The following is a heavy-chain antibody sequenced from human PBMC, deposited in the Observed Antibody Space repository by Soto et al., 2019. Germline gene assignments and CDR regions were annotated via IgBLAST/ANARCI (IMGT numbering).Heavy chain of an antibody. CDR1: GFTFSSYA. D-gene: IGHD3-9*01. Sequence: GGSLRLSCAASGFTFSSYAMSWVRQAPGKGLEWVSAISGSGGSTYYADSVKGRFTISRDNSKNTLYLQMNSLRAEDTAVYYCAKDRGHDILTGYYNGPFDPWGQGTLVTVSS. J-gene: IGHJ5*02. CDR2: ISGSGGST. CDR3: AKDRGHDILTGYYNGPFDP. V-gene: IGHV3-23*01.